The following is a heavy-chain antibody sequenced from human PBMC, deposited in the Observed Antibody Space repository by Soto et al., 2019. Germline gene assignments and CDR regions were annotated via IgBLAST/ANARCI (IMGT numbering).Heavy chain of an antibody. D-gene: IGHD6-13*01. CDR2: TYYSGST. J-gene: IGHJ4*02. V-gene: IGHV4-30-4*02. CDR3: ARGGGSPYHNHVLDF. Sequence: SETLSLTCTVPGGSIRTGDYYWSWIRQPPGKGLEWIGHTYYSGSTHYNPSLTSRVTISVDTSKNQFSVTLSSVTAADTAVYHCARGGGSPYHNHVLDFWGQGTLVTVSS. CDR1: GGSIRTGDYY.